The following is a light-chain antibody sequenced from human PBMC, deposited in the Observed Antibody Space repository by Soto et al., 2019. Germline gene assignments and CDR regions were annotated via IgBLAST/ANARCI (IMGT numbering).Light chain of an antibody. V-gene: IGKV3D-15*01. CDR2: GAS. J-gene: IGKJ5*01. CDR1: QSVSSN. CDR3: QQYNNWPLT. Sequence: EIVMTQSPATLSVSPGERATLSCRASQSVSSNLAWYQQKPGQAPRLLIYGASTRATGIPARFSGSGSGTEFTLTISSLQSEDFAVYYCQQYNNWPLTFGQGTRPAI.